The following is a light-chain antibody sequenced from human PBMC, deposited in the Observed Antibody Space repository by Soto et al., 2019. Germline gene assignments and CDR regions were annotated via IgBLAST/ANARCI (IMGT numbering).Light chain of an antibody. V-gene: IGLV2-14*01. Sequence: QSVLTQPASVSGSLGQSTTISCTGTSSDVDGYNYVSWYQQHPGKAPKLMIYEVSNRPSGVSSRFSGSKSGNTASLTISGLQAEDEADYYCSSYTNTFTVLFGGGTQLTVL. J-gene: IGLJ2*01. CDR2: EVS. CDR3: SSYTNTFTVL. CDR1: SSDVDGYNY.